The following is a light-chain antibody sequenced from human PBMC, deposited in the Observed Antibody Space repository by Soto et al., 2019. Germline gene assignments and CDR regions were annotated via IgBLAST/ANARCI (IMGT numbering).Light chain of an antibody. CDR1: QSVISS. CDR2: RAS. Sequence: EIVLTQSPGTLSLSPGERATLSCRASQSVISSLAWYQQKPGQAPRLFIYRASTRATGIPARFSGSGSGTEFTLTISSLQSEDFAVYYCQQYNDWPRTFGQGTKVDIK. CDR3: QQYNDWPRT. J-gene: IGKJ1*01. V-gene: IGKV3-15*01.